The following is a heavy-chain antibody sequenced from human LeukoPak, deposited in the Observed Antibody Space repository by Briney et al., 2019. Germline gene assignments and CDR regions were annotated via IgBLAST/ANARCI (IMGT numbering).Heavy chain of an antibody. CDR2: IYYSGST. CDR1: GGSISSSSYY. J-gene: IGHJ5*02. D-gene: IGHD6-13*01. V-gene: IGHV4-39*07. CDR3: ARVSPSIAAAGLIYNWFDP. Sequence: SETLSLTCTVSGGSISSSSYYWGWIRQPPGKGLEWIGSIYYSGSTYYNPSLKSRVTISVDTSKNQFSLKLSSVTAADTAVYYCARVSPSIAAAGLIYNWFDPWGQGTLVTVSS.